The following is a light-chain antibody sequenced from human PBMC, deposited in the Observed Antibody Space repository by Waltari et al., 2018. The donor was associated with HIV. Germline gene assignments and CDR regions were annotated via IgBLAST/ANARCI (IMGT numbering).Light chain of an antibody. CDR2: DAS. Sequence: MTQSPATLSASVGDKVTITCQASQDIRHYLNWYQKKPGKAPKLLIFDASKLHTGVPSRFSGSGSGTDLTFTITSLQPEDIGTYYCQQFADLPLTFGGGTQVEIK. J-gene: IGKJ4*01. CDR1: QDIRHY. CDR3: QQFADLPLT. V-gene: IGKV1-33*01.